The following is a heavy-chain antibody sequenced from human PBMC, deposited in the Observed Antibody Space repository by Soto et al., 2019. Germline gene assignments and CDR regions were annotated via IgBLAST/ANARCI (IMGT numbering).Heavy chain of an antibody. CDR1: GFTFSDHY. Sequence: PGGSLRLSCAASGFTFSDHYMDWVRQAPGKGLEWVGRTRNKANSYTTEYAASVKGRFTISRDDSKNSLYLQMNSLKTEDTAVYYCASPYGTDAFDIWGRGTMVTVSS. V-gene: IGHV3-72*01. CDR3: ASPYGTDAFDI. CDR2: TRNKANSYTT. D-gene: IGHD4-17*01. J-gene: IGHJ3*02.